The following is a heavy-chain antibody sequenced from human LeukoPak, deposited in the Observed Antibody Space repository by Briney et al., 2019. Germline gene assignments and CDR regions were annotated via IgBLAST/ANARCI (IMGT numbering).Heavy chain of an antibody. J-gene: IGHJ4*02. CDR3: ARAMGPLLVGAPLNY. CDR1: GFTFSSYA. D-gene: IGHD1-26*01. CDR2: ISYDGSNK. V-gene: IGHV3-30*04. Sequence: PGGSLRLSCAASGFTFSSYAMHWVRQAPGKGLEWVAVISYDGSNKYYADSVKGRFTISRDNSKNTLYLQMNSLRAEDTAVYYCARAMGPLLVGAPLNYWGQGTLVTVSS.